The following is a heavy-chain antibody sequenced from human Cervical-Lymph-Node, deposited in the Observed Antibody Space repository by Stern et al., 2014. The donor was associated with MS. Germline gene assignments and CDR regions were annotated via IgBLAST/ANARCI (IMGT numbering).Heavy chain of an antibody. CDR2: INPSGGST. CDR1: GYTFPSYY. CDR3: AREGSSWYLDP. V-gene: IGHV1-46*01. J-gene: IGHJ5*02. Sequence: QVQLVQSGAEVKKPGASVKVSCKASGYTFPSYYMHWVRQAPGQGLEWMGIINPSGGSTSYAQKFQGRVTMTRDTSTSTVYMELSSLRSEDTAVYYCAREGSSWYLDPWGQGTLVTVSS. D-gene: IGHD6-13*01.